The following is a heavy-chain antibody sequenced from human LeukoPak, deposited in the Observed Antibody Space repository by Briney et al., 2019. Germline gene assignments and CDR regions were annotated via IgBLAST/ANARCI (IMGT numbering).Heavy chain of an antibody. J-gene: IGHJ4*02. CDR2: LFTSGST. CDR3: ARDTGDGFYDY. CDR1: GASISSYY. V-gene: IGHV4-4*07. Sequence: SETLSLTCAVSGASISSYYWSWIRQPAGKGLEWIGRLFTSGSTKYNPSLKSRVTIVVDKSKKHFSLKLSSVIAADAAVYYCARDTGDGFYDYWGKGSLVTVSS. D-gene: IGHD5-24*01.